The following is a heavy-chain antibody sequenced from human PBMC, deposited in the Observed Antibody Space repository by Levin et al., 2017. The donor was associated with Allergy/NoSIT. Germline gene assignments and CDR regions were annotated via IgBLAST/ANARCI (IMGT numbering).Heavy chain of an antibody. V-gene: IGHV3-64*01. Sequence: GGSLRLSCAASGFTISGYAMHWVRQAPGKGLEYVSAINSNGGNTYYANSVKGRFTISRDNSKNMVYLQMGSLRAEDMAVYYCATRGYRYGQAFDYWGQGTLVTVSS. CDR2: INSNGGNT. D-gene: IGHD5-18*01. J-gene: IGHJ4*02. CDR1: GFTISGYA. CDR3: ATRGYRYGQAFDY.